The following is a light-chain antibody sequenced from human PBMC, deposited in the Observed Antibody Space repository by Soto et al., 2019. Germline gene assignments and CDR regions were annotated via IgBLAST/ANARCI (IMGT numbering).Light chain of an antibody. J-gene: IGKJ4*01. CDR1: QSVSSN. CDR3: QQDNNWPPLT. Sequence: EIVMTQTPATLSVSPGERATLSCRASQSVSSNLAWYQQKPGQAPRLLIYGASTRATGIPARFSGSGSGTEFKLTISGLQSEDVAVYECQQDNNWPPLTFGGGSKVEIK. V-gene: IGKV3-15*01. CDR2: GAS.